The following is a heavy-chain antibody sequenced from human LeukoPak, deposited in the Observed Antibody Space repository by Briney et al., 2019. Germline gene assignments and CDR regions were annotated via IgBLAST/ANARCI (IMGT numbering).Heavy chain of an antibody. CDR3: ARVTVVANLYYMDV. CDR1: GGSISSGDYY. Sequence: NPSQTVSLTCTVSGGSISSGDYYWSWIRQPPGKGLEWIGYIYYSGSTYYNPSLKSRVTISVDTSKNQFSLKLSSVTAADTAVYYCARVTVVANLYYMDVWGKGTTVTVSS. CDR2: IYYSGST. J-gene: IGHJ6*03. V-gene: IGHV4-30-4*08. D-gene: IGHD2-15*01.